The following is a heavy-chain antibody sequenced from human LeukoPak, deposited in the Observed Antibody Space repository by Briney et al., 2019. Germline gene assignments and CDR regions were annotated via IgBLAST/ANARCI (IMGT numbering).Heavy chain of an antibody. J-gene: IGHJ4*02. CDR1: GGSISSGDYY. CDR2: IYYSGST. D-gene: IGHD1-26*01. Sequence: PSETLSLTCTVSGGSISSGDYYWSWIRQPPGKGLEWIGYIYYSGSTYYNPSLKSRVTISVDTSKNQFSLKLSSVTAADTAVYYCARDHGANPSVFDYWGQGTLVTVSS. V-gene: IGHV4-30-4*08. CDR3: ARDHGANPSVFDY.